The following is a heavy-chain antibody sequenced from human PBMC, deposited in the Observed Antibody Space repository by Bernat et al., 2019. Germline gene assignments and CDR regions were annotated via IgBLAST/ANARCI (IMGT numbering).Heavy chain of an antibody. J-gene: IGHJ3*02. V-gene: IGHV3-30-3*01. CDR1: GFTFSTYA. CDR2: ISYDGSNN. CDR3: AGERACSSTSCYNALDI. Sequence: QVQLLESGGGLVQPGRSLRLSCAASGFTFSTYAMHWVRQAPGKGLEWVSVISYDGSNNYYADSVKGRFTISRDNSKNTLYLQMNSLRAEDTAVYYCAGERACSSTSCYNALDIWGQGTLVTVSS. D-gene: IGHD2-2*02.